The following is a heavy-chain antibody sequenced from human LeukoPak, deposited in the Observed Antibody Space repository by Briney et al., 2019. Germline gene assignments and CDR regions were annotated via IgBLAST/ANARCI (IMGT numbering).Heavy chain of an antibody. CDR3: AREDYYDSSGYDY. Sequence: GGSLRLSCAASGFTFSSYSMNWVRQAPGKGLEWVSSISGRSSYIYYADSVKGRFTISRDNAKNSLYLQTNSLRAEDTAVYYCAREDYYDSSGYDYWGQGTLVTVSS. CDR2: ISGRSSYI. J-gene: IGHJ4*02. D-gene: IGHD3-22*01. CDR1: GFTFSSYS. V-gene: IGHV3-21*06.